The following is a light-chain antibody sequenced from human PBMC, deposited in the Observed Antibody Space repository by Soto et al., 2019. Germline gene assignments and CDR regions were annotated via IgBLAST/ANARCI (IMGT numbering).Light chain of an antibody. CDR3: HQYGTTPRS. CDR2: GAF. J-gene: IGKJ2*03. Sequence: EIVLTQSPGALSLSPGEGATLSCRASQRISNNWLAWYQQKPGQAPRLLIYGAFNRAAGIPDRFSASGSGTDFTLTISGLAADDFALYYCHQYGTTPRSFGQGNMVEVK. V-gene: IGKV3-20*01. CDR1: QRISNNW.